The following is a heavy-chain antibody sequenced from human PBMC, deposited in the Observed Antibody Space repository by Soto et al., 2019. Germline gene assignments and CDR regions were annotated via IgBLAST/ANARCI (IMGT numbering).Heavy chain of an antibody. J-gene: IGHJ6*02. CDR3: ARAEGTYNFGSGYYFGDGMDV. CDR2: IYYGGST. CDR1: GGSVSSGSYY. D-gene: IGHD3-3*01. Sequence: QVHLQESGPGLVKPSETLSLTCTVSGGSVSSGSYYWSWIRQPPGKGLEWIGDIYYGGSTNYNPSLKSRVPFSVDTSKNRCALKLSSVTAADTAIYYCARAEGTYNFGSGYYFGDGMDVWGRGTTVTVSS. V-gene: IGHV4-61*01.